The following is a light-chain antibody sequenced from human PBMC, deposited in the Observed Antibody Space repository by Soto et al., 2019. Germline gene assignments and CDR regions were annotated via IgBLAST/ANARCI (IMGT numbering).Light chain of an antibody. CDR3: QQRSDWPVT. V-gene: IGKV3-11*01. J-gene: IGKJ5*01. Sequence: ESVLTQSPGTLSLYPGDTATLFCRASQSVRTLLAWYQQKPGQAPRLVMYDASNRATGIPARFSGSGSGTDFTLTISSLEPEDFAVYYCQQRSDWPVTFGQGTRLEIK. CDR2: DAS. CDR1: QSVRTL.